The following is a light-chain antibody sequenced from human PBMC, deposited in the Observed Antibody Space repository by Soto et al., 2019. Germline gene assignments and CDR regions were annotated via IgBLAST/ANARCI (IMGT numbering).Light chain of an antibody. Sequence: DIQMTQSPSSLSASVGDRVTITCRASQSISSYLNWYQQKPGKAPKVLIYAASSLQSGVPSRFSGIGSGTDFTLTISSLQPEDFATYFCQQGYSFAFTFGPGTKVDIK. J-gene: IGKJ3*01. CDR2: AAS. CDR3: QQGYSFAFT. V-gene: IGKV1-39*01. CDR1: QSISSY.